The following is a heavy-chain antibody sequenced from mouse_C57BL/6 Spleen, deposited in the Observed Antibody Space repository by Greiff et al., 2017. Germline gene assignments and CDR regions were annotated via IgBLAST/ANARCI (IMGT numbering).Heavy chain of an antibody. CDR2: INPSTGGT. J-gene: IGHJ4*01. Sequence: VQLQQSGPELVKPGASVKISCKASGYSFTGYYMNWVKQSPEKSLEWIGEINPSTGGTTYNQKFKAKATLTVDKSSSTAYMQLKSLTSEDSAVYYCARGGQGVYCYAMDYWGQGTSVTVSS. D-gene: IGHD3-2*02. V-gene: IGHV1-42*01. CDR3: ARGGQGVYCYAMDY. CDR1: GYSFTGYY.